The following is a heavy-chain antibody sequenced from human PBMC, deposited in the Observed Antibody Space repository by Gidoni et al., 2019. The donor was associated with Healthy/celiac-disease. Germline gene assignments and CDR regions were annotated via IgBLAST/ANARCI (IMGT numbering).Heavy chain of an antibody. CDR3: AIVIPYGTYAFDI. J-gene: IGHJ3*02. D-gene: IGHD1-7*01. CDR1: GFTVSSNY. CDR2: SYSGGST. Sequence: EVQLVESGGGWVQPGGSLRLSGAASGFTVSSNYMSWVRQAPGKGLEWVSVSYSGGSTYYADSVKGRFTISRDNSKNTLYLQMNSLRAEDTAVYYCAIVIPYGTYAFDIWGQGTMVTVSS. V-gene: IGHV3-66*01.